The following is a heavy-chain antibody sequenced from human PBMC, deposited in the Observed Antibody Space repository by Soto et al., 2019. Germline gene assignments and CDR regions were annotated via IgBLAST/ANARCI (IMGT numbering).Heavy chain of an antibody. CDR1: GGSISSSSYY. J-gene: IGHJ5*02. Sequence: QLQLQESGPGLVKPSETLSLTCTVSGGSISSSSYYWGWIRQPPGKGLEWIGSIYYSGSTYYNPSLKSRVTISVDTSKNQFSLKLSSVTAADTAVYYCARRITVTHFNWFDPWGQGTLVTVSS. V-gene: IGHV4-39*01. D-gene: IGHD4-17*01. CDR3: ARRITVTHFNWFDP. CDR2: IYYSGST.